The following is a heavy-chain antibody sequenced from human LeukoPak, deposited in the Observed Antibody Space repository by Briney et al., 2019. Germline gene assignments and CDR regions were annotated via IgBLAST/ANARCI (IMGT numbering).Heavy chain of an antibody. D-gene: IGHD3-10*01. Sequence: SETLSLTCTVPGGSISSGDYYWSWIRQPPGQGLEWIGYIYYSGSTYYNPSLKSRVTISVDTSKNQFSLKLSSVTAADTAMYYCAPMVRGVIIYWGQGTLVTVSS. J-gene: IGHJ4*02. CDR3: APMVRGVIIY. V-gene: IGHV4-30-4*01. CDR1: GGSISSGDYY. CDR2: IYYSGST.